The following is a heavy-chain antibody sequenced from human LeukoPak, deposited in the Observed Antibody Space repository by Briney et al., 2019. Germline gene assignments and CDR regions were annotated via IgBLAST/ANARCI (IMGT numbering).Heavy chain of an antibody. CDR2: INTNTGNP. CDR3: AREASRAVAGHFDH. Sequence: EASVKVSCKASGYTFTSYGMNWVRQGPGQGLEWMGWINTNTGNPTYAQGFTGHFVFSLDTSVSTAYLQISSLKAEDTAVYYCAREASRAVAGHFDHWGQGTLVTVSS. CDR1: GYTFTSYG. J-gene: IGHJ4*02. V-gene: IGHV7-4-1*02. D-gene: IGHD6-19*01.